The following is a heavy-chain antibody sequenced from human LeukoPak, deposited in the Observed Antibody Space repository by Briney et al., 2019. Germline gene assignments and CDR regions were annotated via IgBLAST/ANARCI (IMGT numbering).Heavy chain of an antibody. CDR2: VNHSGST. V-gene: IGHV4-34*01. Sequence: PSETLSLTCAVYGGSFSGYYWSWIRQPPGKGLEWIGEVNHSGSTNYNPSLKSRVTISVDTSKNQFSLKLSSVTAADTAVYYCARTAWYYYDSSGSSNWFDPWGQGTLVTVSS. CDR1: GGSFSGYY. D-gene: IGHD3-22*01. J-gene: IGHJ5*02. CDR3: ARTAWYYYDSSGSSNWFDP.